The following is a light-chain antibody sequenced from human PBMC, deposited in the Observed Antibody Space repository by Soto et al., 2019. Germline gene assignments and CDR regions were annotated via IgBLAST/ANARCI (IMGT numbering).Light chain of an antibody. V-gene: IGKV3-15*01. CDR2: SAS. CDR3: HQYNHWLTWT. J-gene: IGKJ1*01. CDR1: QNVLSNY. Sequence: EIVLTQSPGTVSLSPGERATLSCWASQNVLSNYLAWYQQRPGQAPRLLIYSASTRATGIPARFSGSGSGTEFTLTISSLQSEDFAVYYCHQYNHWLTWTFGQGTKVDNK.